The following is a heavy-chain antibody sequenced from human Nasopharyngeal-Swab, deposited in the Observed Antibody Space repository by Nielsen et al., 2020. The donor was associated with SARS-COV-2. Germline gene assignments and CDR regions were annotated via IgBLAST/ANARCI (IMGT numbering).Heavy chain of an antibody. J-gene: IGHJ6*02. CDR1: GFTFSSYS. Sequence: GGSLRLSCAASGFTFSSYSMNWVRQAPGKGLEWVSYISSSSSTIYYADSVKGRFTISRDNAKNSLYLQMNSLRDEDTAVYYCASLAAAGSLYYYGMDVWGQGTTVTVSS. CDR2: ISSSSSTI. D-gene: IGHD6-13*01. V-gene: IGHV3-48*02. CDR3: ASLAAAGSLYYYGMDV.